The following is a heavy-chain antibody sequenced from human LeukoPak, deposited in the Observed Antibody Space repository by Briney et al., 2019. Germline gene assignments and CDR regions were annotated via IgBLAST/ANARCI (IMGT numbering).Heavy chain of an antibody. CDR1: GFTFSSYS. D-gene: IGHD5-24*01. J-gene: IGHJ4*02. V-gene: IGHV3-21*01. Sequence: GGSLRLSCAASGFTFSSYSMNWVRQAPGKGLEWVSSISSSSSYIYYADSVKGRFTISRDNAKNSPYLQMNSLRAEDTAVYYCARGNQYGDGYNQPDYWGQGTLVTVSS. CDR3: ARGNQYGDGYNQPDY. CDR2: ISSSSSYI.